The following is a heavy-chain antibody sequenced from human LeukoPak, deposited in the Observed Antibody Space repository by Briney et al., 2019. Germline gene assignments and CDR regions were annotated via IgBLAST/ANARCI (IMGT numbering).Heavy chain of an antibody. CDR1: GFTFSSYG. D-gene: IGHD3-22*01. CDR2: IWYDGSNK. CDR3: ARDQGYDSSGPDY. V-gene: IGHV3-33*01. Sequence: GSLRLSCAASGFTFSSYGMHWVRQAPGKGLEWVAVIWYDGSNKYYADSVKGRFTISRGNSKNTLYLQMNSLRAEDTAVYYCARDQGYDSSGPDYWGQGTLVTVFS. J-gene: IGHJ4*02.